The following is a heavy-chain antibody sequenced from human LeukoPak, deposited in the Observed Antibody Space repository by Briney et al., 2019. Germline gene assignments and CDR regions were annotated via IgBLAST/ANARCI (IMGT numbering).Heavy chain of an antibody. J-gene: IGHJ4*02. CDR3: ARDSGSFFVDF. CDR1: GFTFSNYW. D-gene: IGHD1-26*01. Sequence: PGGSLRLSCVASGFTFSNYWMTWVRQAPGKGLEWVANIKPDGSQKYCVDSVKGRFTISRDNAKNSLYLQMNSLRAEDTAVYYCARDSGSFFVDFWGQGTLVTVSS. V-gene: IGHV3-7*01. CDR2: IKPDGSQK.